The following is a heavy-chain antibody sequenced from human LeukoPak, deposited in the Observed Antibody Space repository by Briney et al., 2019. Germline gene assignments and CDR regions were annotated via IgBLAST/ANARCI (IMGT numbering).Heavy chain of an antibody. CDR2: ISYDGSNK. CDR3: AKASGK. CDR1: GFTFSSYG. Sequence: GGSLRLSCAASGFTFSSYGMHWVRQAPGKGLEWVAVISYDGSNKYYADSVKGRFTISRDKSKNTLYLQMNSLRAEDTAVYYCAKASGKWGQGTLVTVSS. J-gene: IGHJ4*02. V-gene: IGHV3-30*18.